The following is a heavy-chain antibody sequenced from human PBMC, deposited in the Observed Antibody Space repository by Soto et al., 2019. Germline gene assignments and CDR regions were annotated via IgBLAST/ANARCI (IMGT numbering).Heavy chain of an antibody. V-gene: IGHV3-74*01. CDR3: ARDGAAVGIHYDY. CDR2: IKTDGSVT. J-gene: IGHJ4*02. D-gene: IGHD6-13*01. Sequence: GSSVKVSSVASGGTCINYWTHWVHQAPGKGLVWVSRIKTDGSVTTYADSVKGRFTISRDNAKNTLYLQMNSLRDEDTAVYFCARDGAAVGIHYDYWGQGTLVTVSS. CDR1: GGTCINYW.